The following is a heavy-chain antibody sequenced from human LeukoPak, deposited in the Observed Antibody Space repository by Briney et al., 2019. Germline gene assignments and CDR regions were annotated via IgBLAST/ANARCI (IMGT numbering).Heavy chain of an antibody. J-gene: IGHJ4*02. D-gene: IGHD6-19*01. CDR3: AKYSVAGEEDY. V-gene: IGHV1-8*01. Sequence: ASVKVSCKASGYTFTSYDINWVRQATGQGLEWMGWMNPNSGNTGHAQKFQGRVTMTRNTSISTAYMELSSLRSEDTAVYYCAKYSVAGEEDYWGQGTLVTVSS. CDR2: MNPNSGNT. CDR1: GYTFTSYD.